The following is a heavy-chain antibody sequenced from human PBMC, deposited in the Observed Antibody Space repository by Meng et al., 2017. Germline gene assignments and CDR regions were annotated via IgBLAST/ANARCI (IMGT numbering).Heavy chain of an antibody. J-gene: IGHJ6*02. Sequence: GGSLRLSCAASGFTFSSYSMNWVRQAPGKGLEWVSSISSSSSYIYYADSVKGRFTISRDNAKNSLYLQMNSLRAEETAVYYCARRCSGGSCYHYYYYGMDVWGQGTTVTVSS. D-gene: IGHD2-15*01. CDR2: ISSSSSYI. CDR1: GFTFSSYS. CDR3: ARRCSGGSCYHYYYYGMDV. V-gene: IGHV3-21*01.